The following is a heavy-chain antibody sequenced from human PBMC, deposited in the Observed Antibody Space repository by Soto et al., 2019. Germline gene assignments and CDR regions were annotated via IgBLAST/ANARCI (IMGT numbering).Heavy chain of an antibody. CDR3: ARPDYKGGVYHFDY. V-gene: IGHV4-4*02. CDR2: IYHSGST. D-gene: IGHD3-3*01. Sequence: QVQLQESGPGLVKPSGTLSLSCDVSGGSISTNHWWSWVRQPPGKGLEWIGEIYHSGSTNYNPSPQSRVTMAVDKSKNQFSLNLTSVTAADTAVYYCARPDYKGGVYHFDYWGQGTLVTVSS. CDR1: GGSISTNHW. J-gene: IGHJ4*02.